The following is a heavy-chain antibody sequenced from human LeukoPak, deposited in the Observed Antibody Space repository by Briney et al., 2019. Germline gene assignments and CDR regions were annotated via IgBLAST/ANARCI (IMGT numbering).Heavy chain of an antibody. V-gene: IGHV3-30*18. CDR3: AKDSDIAVARSDDALDV. Sequence: PGGSLRLSCAASGFTFSSYGMHWARQTPGKGLEWVALISFDGSIEYYVDSVKGRFTISRDNSKNTLFLQMNSLRPEDTAVYYCAKDSDIAVARSDDALDVWGQGTMVTVSS. CDR1: GFTFSSYG. CDR2: ISFDGSIE. D-gene: IGHD6-19*01. J-gene: IGHJ3*01.